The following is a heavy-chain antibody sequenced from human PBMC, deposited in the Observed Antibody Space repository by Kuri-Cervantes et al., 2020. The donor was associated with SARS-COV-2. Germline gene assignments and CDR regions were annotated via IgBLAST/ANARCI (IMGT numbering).Heavy chain of an antibody. CDR2: ISSSSSYI. CDR1: GFTFSSYS. CDR3: AKDLKESKGMDFDY. V-gene: IGHV3-21*01. J-gene: IGHJ4*02. D-gene: IGHD5-24*01. Sequence: GGSLRLSCAASGFTFSSYSMYWVRQAPGKGLEWVSSISSSSSYIYYADSVKGRFTISRDNAKNSLYLQMNSLRAEDTAVYYCAKDLKESKGMDFDYWGQATLVTVSS.